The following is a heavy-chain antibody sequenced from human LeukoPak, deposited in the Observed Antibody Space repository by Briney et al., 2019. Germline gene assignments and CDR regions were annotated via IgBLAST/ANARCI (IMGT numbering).Heavy chain of an antibody. J-gene: IGHJ4*02. D-gene: IGHD3-10*01. CDR3: ASAVREPYYFDY. Sequence: PSETLSLTCTASGGSISSYYWSWIRQPPGKGLEWIGYIYYSGSTNYNPSLKSRVTISVDTSKNQFSLKLSSVTAADTAVYYCASAVREPYYFDYWGQGTLVTVSS. V-gene: IGHV4-59*01. CDR1: GGSISSYY. CDR2: IYYSGST.